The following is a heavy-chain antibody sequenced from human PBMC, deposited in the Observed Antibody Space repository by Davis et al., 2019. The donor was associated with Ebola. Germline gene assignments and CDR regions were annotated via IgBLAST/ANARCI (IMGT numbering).Heavy chain of an antibody. Sequence: PGGSLRLSCAASGFTFSSYAMSWVRQAPGKGLEWVSAISGSGGSTYYADSVKGRFTISRDNSKNTLYLQMNSLRAEDTAVYYCAKPARRFVVVTAGFDYWGQGTLVTVSS. J-gene: IGHJ4*02. V-gene: IGHV3-23*01. CDR2: ISGSGGST. D-gene: IGHD2-21*02. CDR3: AKPARRFVVVTAGFDY. CDR1: GFTFSSYA.